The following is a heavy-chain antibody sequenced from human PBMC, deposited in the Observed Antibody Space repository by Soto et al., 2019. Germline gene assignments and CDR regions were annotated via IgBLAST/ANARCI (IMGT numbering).Heavy chain of an antibody. CDR1: GFTVSNNY. CDR2: MYSSGTT. J-gene: IGHJ4*02. D-gene: IGHD3-10*01. Sequence: EVQLVESGGDLVQPGGSLRLSCAASGFTVSNNYISWVRQAPGKGLEWVSLMYSSGTTHYADSVNGRFTISRDSSKNTVSLQMNSPPAEDTAGYFCTEGLSAGNSWGQGTLVTVSS. V-gene: IGHV3-66*01. CDR3: TEGLSAGNS.